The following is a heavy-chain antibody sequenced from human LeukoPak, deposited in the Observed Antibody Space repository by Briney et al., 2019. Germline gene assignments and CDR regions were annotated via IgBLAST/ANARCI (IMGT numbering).Heavy chain of an antibody. Sequence: PSQTLSLTCTVSGGSISSGGYYWSWIRQPPGKGLEWIGYIYHSGSTYYNPSLKSRVTISVDRSKNQFSLKLSSVTAADTAVYYCARGSFGGVIESGLDYWGQGTLVTVSS. CDR1: GGSISSGGYY. V-gene: IGHV4-30-2*01. D-gene: IGHD3-16*02. CDR3: ARGSFGGVIESGLDY. CDR2: IYHSGST. J-gene: IGHJ4*02.